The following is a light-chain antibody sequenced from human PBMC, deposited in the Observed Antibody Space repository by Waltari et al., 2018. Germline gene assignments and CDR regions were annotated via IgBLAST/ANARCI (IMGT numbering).Light chain of an antibody. CDR1: QSLLYSDGNTY. V-gene: IGKV2-30*01. J-gene: IGKJ1*01. CDR2: KVS. CDR3: MQGSHWPWT. Sequence: DVVLTQSPLSLPVTLGPPASMSCRSSQSLLYSDGNTYVNWFQQRPGQSPRRLIYKVSNRDSGVPDRFSGSGSGTDFTLTINRVEADDVGVYYCMQGSHWPWTFGQGTKVEIK.